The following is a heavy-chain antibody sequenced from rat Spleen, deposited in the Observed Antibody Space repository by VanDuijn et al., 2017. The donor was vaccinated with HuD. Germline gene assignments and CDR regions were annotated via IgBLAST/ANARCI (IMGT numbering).Heavy chain of an antibody. Sequence: EVQLVESGGGLVQPGGSLKLSCAASGFTFSNYYMAWVRQAPTKGLEWVAYISTGGGNTYYRDSVKGRFTVSRDNAKSTLYLQMDSLRSEDTATYYCSTAGSFTDYYFAGGFDYWGQGVMVTVSS. CDR1: GFTFSNYY. J-gene: IGHJ2*01. D-gene: IGHD1-6*01. CDR3: STAGSFTDYYFAGGFDY. V-gene: IGHV5-27*01. CDR2: ISTGGGNT.